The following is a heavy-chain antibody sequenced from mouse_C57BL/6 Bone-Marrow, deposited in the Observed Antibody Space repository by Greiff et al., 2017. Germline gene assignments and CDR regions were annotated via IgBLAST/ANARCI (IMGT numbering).Heavy chain of an antibody. Sequence: EVQGVESGAELVKPGASVKLSCTASGFNIKDYYMHWVKQRTEQGLEWIGRIDPEGGDTKYAPNFKGKATITADTSSNTAYLQLSSRTSEDTAVDYGAREVIYYGYDGHLDYWGQGTTLTVSS. CDR3: AREVIYYGYDGHLDY. CDR1: GFNIKDYY. CDR2: IDPEGGDT. V-gene: IGHV14-2*01. J-gene: IGHJ2*01. D-gene: IGHD2-2*01.